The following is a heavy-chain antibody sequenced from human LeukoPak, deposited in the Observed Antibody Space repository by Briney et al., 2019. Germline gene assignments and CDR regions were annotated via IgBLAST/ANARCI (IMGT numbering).Heavy chain of an antibody. CDR3: ARNSRGYYVIDY. J-gene: IGHJ4*02. CDR1: GVSISSSNW. V-gene: IGHV4-4*02. D-gene: IGHD3-10*01. Sequence: SETLSLTCAVSGVSISSSNWWSWVRQPPGKGLEWIGEIYHSGSTNYNPSLKSRVTISVDKSKNQFSLKLSSVTAADSAVYYCARNSRGYYVIDYWGQGTLVTVSS. CDR2: IYHSGST.